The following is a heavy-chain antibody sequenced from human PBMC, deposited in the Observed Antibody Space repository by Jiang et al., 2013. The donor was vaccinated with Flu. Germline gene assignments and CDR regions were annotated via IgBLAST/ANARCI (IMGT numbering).Heavy chain of an antibody. CDR2: MNPNSGNT. V-gene: IGHV1-8*01. Sequence: SGAEVKKPGASVKVSCKASGYTFTSYDINWVRQATGQGLEWMGWMNPNSGNTGYAQKFQGRVTMTRNTSISTAYMELSSLRSEDTAVYYCARVGLYGSGSYYELNYYYYGMDVWGQGTTVTVSS. J-gene: IGHJ6*02. CDR3: ARVGLYGSGSYYELNYYYYGMDV. D-gene: IGHD3-10*01. CDR1: GYTFTSYD.